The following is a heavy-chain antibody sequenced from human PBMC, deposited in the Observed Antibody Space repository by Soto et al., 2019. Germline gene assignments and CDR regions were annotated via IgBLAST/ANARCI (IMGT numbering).Heavy chain of an antibody. CDR1: GGSISSGDYY. CDR3: ASNKKWHYGDYYSMDV. J-gene: IGHJ6*03. CDR2: IFYSGTT. D-gene: IGHD4-17*01. V-gene: IGHV4-31*03. Sequence: HVQLQESGPGLVTPSQTLSLACTVSGGSISSGDYYWSWMRQHPGTGLEWIGYIFYSGTTHYNPSLRSRSTISVDTAKDQFSPKLSSVTVADTAVYYCASNKKWHYGDYYSMDVWGKGTTVTVSS.